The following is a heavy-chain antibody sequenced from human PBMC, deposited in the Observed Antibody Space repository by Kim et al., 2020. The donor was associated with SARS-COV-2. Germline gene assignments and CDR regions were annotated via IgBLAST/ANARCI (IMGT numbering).Heavy chain of an antibody. J-gene: IGHJ2*01. D-gene: IGHD3-22*01. CDR3: AKDSGYWQGWYFDL. V-gene: IGHV3-30*02. Sequence: ADSVKGRFTISRDNSKNTLYLQMNSLRAEDTAVYYCAKDSGYWQGWYFDLWGRGTLVTVSS.